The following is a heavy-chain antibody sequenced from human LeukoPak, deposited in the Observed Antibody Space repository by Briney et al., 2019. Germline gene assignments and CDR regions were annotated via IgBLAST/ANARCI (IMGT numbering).Heavy chain of an antibody. J-gene: IGHJ4*02. CDR1: GGSISSYY. V-gene: IGHV4-59*08. Sequence: SETLSLTCTVSGGSISSYYWSWIRQPPGKGLEWIGYIYYSGSTNYNPSLKSRVTISVDTSKNQFSLKLSSVTAADTAVYYCARRAAGAFDYWGQGTLVTVSS. D-gene: IGHD6-13*01. CDR3: ARRAAGAFDY. CDR2: IYYSGST.